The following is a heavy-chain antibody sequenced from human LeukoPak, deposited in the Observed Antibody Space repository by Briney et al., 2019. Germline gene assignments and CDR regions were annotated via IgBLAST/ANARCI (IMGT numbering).Heavy chain of an antibody. Sequence: PGGSLRLSCTASGFTFSSYSMNWVRQAPGKGLEWVSYISSSGSTIYYADSVKGRFTISRDNAKNSLYLQMNSLRAEDTAVYYCARAIRASYYDFWSGYPNWFDPWGQGTLVTVSS. CDR2: ISSSGSTI. J-gene: IGHJ5*02. CDR1: GFTFSSYS. D-gene: IGHD3-3*01. V-gene: IGHV3-48*01. CDR3: ARAIRASYYDFWSGYPNWFDP.